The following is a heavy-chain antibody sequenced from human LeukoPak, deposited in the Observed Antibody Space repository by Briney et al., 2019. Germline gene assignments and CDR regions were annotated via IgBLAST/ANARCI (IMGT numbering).Heavy chain of an antibody. J-gene: IGHJ5*02. CDR3: ARAGRFSAAEFDP. Sequence: GGSLRLSCAASGFTFSSYSMNWVRQDPGKGLEWVSSISSSSSYIYYADSVKGRFTISRDNAKNSLYLQMNSLRAEDTAVYYCARAGRFSAAEFDPWGQGTLVTVSS. D-gene: IGHD3-16*01. CDR1: GFTFSSYS. V-gene: IGHV3-21*01. CDR2: ISSSSSYI.